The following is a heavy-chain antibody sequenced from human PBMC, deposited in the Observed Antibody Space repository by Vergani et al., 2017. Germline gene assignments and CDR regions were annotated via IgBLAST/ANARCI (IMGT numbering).Heavy chain of an antibody. V-gene: IGHV3-48*03. CDR2: ISSSGSTI. CDR3: ARDDRAVAGLVWFDP. J-gene: IGHJ5*02. D-gene: IGHD6-19*01. CDR1: GFTFSSYE. Sequence: EVQLVESGGGLVQPGGSLRLSCAASGFTFSSYEMNWVRQAPGKGLEWVSYISSSGSTIYYADSVKGRFTISRDNAKNSLYLQMNSLRAEDTAVYYCARDDRAVAGLVWFDPWGQGTLVTVSS.